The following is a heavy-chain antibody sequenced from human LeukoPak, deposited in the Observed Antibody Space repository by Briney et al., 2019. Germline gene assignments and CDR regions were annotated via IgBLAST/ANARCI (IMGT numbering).Heavy chain of an antibody. V-gene: IGHV3-11*01. CDR3: AKFPGYSSGWATY. J-gene: IGHJ4*02. D-gene: IGHD6-19*01. CDR2: ISNSATTT. CDR1: GFTFSDYY. Sequence: NPGGSLRLSCAASGFTFSDYYMSWIRQAPGKGLEWVSFISNSATTTSYADSVKGRFTISRDNSKNTLYLQMNSLRAEDTAVYYCAKFPGYSSGWATYWGQGTLVTVSS.